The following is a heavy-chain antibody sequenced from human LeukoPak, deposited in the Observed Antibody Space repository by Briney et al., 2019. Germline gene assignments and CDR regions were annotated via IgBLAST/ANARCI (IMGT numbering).Heavy chain of an antibody. CDR1: GFTFSIYE. CDR2: ITSSGTTI. D-gene: IGHD2-21*02. J-gene: IGHJ4*02. V-gene: IGHV3-48*03. Sequence: GGSLRLSCAASGFTFSIYEMNWVRQAPGKGLEWVSYITSSGTTIYYAVSVEGRFTISRDNAKNSLFLQMNSLRVEDTAVYYCARELRSNPIFDYWGRGTLVTVSS. CDR3: ARELRSNPIFDY.